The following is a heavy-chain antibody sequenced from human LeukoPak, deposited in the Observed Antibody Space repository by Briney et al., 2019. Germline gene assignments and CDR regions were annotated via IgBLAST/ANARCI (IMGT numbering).Heavy chain of an antibody. CDR3: ARVGRTIRAFDI. J-gene: IGHJ3*02. D-gene: IGHD2-2*01. CDR1: GYTFTGYY. CDR2: INPNSGGT. V-gene: IGHV1-2*04. Sequence: ASVKVSCKASGYTFTGYYMHWVRQAPGQGLEWMGWINPNSGGTNYAQKFQGWDTMTRDTSISTAYMELSRLRSDDTAVYYCARVGRTIRAFDIWGQGTMVTVSS.